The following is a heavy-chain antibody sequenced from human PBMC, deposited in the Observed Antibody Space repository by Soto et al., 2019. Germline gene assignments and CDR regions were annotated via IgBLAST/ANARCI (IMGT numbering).Heavy chain of an antibody. CDR1: TDSFNDYY. J-gene: IGHJ3*02. Sequence: QVRLHESGPGLVKPSETLSLTCTVSTDSFNDYYWSWIRQPPGKGLEWIGSIYHTGNTNYNPSLQSRVSISVDTSKLQCSLSLSSVTAADTAVYYCARDVGIHDAFDIWGQGTLVTVSS. CDR2: IYHTGNT. V-gene: IGHV4-59*13. D-gene: IGHD5-18*01. CDR3: ARDVGIHDAFDI.